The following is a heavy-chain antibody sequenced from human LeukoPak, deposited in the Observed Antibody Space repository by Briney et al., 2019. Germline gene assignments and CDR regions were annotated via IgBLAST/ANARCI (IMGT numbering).Heavy chain of an antibody. CDR3: ARVGDQRGWYFDY. J-gene: IGHJ4*02. Sequence: PGGSLRLSCAASGFTFSSYEMNWVRQAPGKGLEWVSYISSSGSTIYYADSVKGRFTISRDNAKNSLYLQMNSLRAEDTAVYYCARVGDQRGWYFDYWGQGTLVTVSS. CDR2: ISSSGSTI. D-gene: IGHD2-21*02. CDR1: GFTFSSYE. V-gene: IGHV3-48*03.